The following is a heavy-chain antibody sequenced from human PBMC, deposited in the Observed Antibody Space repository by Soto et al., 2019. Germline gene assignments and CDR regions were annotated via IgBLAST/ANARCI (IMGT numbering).Heavy chain of an antibody. J-gene: IGHJ4*02. D-gene: IGHD2-15*01. CDR1: GYTFTSYY. CDR2: INPSGGST. V-gene: IGHV1-46*03. Sequence: QVQLVQSGAEVKKPGASVKVSCKASGYTFTSYYMHWVRQDPGQGLEWMGIINPSGGSTSYAQKFRGRVTMTRDTSTTTVYMELSSLRSEDTAVYYCARGGPIVVAATLGWLDYWGQGTLVTVSS. CDR3: ARGGPIVVAATLGWLDY.